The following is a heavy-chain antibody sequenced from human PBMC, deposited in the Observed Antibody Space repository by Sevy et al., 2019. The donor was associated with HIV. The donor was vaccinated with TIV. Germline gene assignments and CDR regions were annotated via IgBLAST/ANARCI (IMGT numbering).Heavy chain of an antibody. CDR3: ARDGGYSIKWYPLY. D-gene: IGHD6-13*01. J-gene: IGHJ4*01. Sequence: GGSLRLSCAASGFAFSSHAMHWVRQAPGKGLEWVAVISYEGNETFYAASVEGRFTISRDNSKNMLSLQINSLRPEDTVVYYGARDGGYSIKWYPLYWGHGTLVTVSS. CDR2: ISYEGNET. V-gene: IGHV3-30-3*01. CDR1: GFAFSSHA.